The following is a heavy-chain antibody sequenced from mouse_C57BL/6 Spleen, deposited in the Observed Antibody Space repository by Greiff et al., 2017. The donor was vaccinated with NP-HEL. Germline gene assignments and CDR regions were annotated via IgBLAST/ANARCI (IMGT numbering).Heavy chain of an antibody. J-gene: IGHJ4*01. Sequence: QVQLKQSGAELVKPGASVKLSCKASGYTFTEYTIHWVKQRSGQGLEWIGWFYPGSGSIKYNEKFKDKATLTADKSSSTVSMELSRLTSEDAAVYFCARHEDTLYAMDYWGQGTSVTVSS. V-gene: IGHV1-62-2*01. CDR2: FYPGSGSI. CDR3: ARHEDTLYAMDY. CDR1: GYTFTEYT.